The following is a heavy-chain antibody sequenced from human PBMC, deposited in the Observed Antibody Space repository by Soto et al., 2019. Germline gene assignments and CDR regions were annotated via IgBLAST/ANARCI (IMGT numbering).Heavy chain of an antibody. CDR1: GFTFSHYA. CDR3: ARPYSSGFYPTQDGFHF. J-gene: IGHJ3*01. D-gene: IGHD6-19*01. Sequence: QVQLVESGGGVVQPGRSLRLSCAASGFTFSHYAMHWVRQAPGKGLEWVAITSYDGTTAYYADSVKGRFTISRDNSKNSLYLQMDSLRAEDAALYYCARPYSSGFYPTQDGFHFWGQGTLVTVSS. CDR2: TSYDGTTA. V-gene: IGHV3-30*03.